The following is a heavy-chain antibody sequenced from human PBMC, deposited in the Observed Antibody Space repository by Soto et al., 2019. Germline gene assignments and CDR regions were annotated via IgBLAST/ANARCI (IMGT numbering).Heavy chain of an antibody. J-gene: IGHJ4*02. CDR3: ARLGGYYQAIDY. V-gene: IGHV4-59*08. D-gene: IGHD3-22*01. Sequence: PSETLSLTCTVSGGSIRSYYWSWIRQPPGKGLEWIGYIYYSGSTKYNPSLKSRVTISVDSSKNQFSLKLDSVTAADTAVYYCARLGGYYQAIDYWGQGTLVTVSS. CDR1: GGSIRSYY. CDR2: IYYSGST.